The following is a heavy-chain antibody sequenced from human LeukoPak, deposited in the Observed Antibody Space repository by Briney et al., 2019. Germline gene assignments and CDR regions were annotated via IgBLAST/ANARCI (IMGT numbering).Heavy chain of an antibody. Sequence: SETLSLTCAVFGGSFRGYYWSWIRQPPGKGLEWIGEINHSGSTNYNPSLKSRVTISVDTSKNQFSLKLSSVTAADTAVYYCARGWSTSWYVFNYWGQGTLVTVSS. CDR1: GGSFRGYY. J-gene: IGHJ4*02. D-gene: IGHD6-13*01. CDR2: INHSGST. V-gene: IGHV4-34*01. CDR3: ARGWSTSWYVFNY.